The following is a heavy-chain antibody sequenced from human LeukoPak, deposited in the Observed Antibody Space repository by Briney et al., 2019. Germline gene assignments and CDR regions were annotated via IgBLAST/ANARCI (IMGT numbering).Heavy chain of an antibody. Sequence: TASETLSLACSVSGDSISRSDSYWDWIRQPPGKGLEWIGTIYYSGRTYYSPSLNSRVTMSVDTSSNQFSLNLRSVTAADTAVYYCARRRYYDGSGYLEWGQGTLLSVSS. J-gene: IGHJ1*01. D-gene: IGHD3-22*01. CDR3: ARRRYYDGSGYLE. V-gene: IGHV4-39*01. CDR1: GDSISRSDSY. CDR2: IYYSGRT.